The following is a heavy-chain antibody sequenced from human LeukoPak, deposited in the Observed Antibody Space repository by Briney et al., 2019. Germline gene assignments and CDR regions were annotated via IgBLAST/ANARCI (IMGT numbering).Heavy chain of an antibody. J-gene: IGHJ2*01. D-gene: IGHD3-22*01. CDR3: ARGVTMIVVVIHDWYFDL. CDR2: IYYTRST. CDR1: GVSISSSSYY. V-gene: IGHV4-39*01. Sequence: SETLSLTCTVSGVSISSSSYYWGWIRQPPGKGLEWIGSIYYTRSTYYNPSLKSRVTISVDTSKNQFSLKLTSVTAADTAVYYCARGVTMIVVVIHDWYFDLWGRGTLVTVS.